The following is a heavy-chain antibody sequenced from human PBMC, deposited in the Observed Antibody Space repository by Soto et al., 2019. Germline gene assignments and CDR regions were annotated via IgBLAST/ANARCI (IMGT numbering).Heavy chain of an antibody. V-gene: IGHV3-21*01. D-gene: IGHD5-12*01. CDR2: ISSSSSYI. J-gene: IGHJ6*02. CDR3: ARGRGYSGYNGEGMDV. CDR1: GFTFSSYS. Sequence: EVQLVESGGGLVKPGGSLRLSCAASGFTFSSYSMNWVRQAPGKGLEWVSSISSSSSYIYYADSVKGRFTISRDNAKNSLYLQMNSLRAEDTAVYYCARGRGYSGYNGEGMDVWGQGTTVTVSS.